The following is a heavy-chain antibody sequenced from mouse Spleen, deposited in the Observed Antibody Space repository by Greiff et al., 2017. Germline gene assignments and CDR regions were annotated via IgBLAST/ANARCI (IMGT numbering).Heavy chain of an antibody. D-gene: IGHD1-1*01. J-gene: IGHJ1*03. CDR2: ISDGGSYT. CDR3: ARDLDYYGSSYNWYFDV. Sequence: EVQRVESGGGLVKPGGSLKLSCAASGFTFSSYAMSWVRQTPEKRLEWVATISDGGSYTYYPDNVKGRFTISRDNAKNNLYLQMSHLKSEDTAMYYCARDLDYYGSSYNWYFDVWGTGTTVTVSS. V-gene: IGHV5-4*01. CDR1: GFTFSSYA.